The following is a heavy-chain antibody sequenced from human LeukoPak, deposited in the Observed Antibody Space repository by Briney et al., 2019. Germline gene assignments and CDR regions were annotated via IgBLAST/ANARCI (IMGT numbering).Heavy chain of an antibody. CDR2: INPSGGST. Sequence: GASVKVSCKASGYTFTSYYMHWVRQAPGQGLEWMGIINPSGGSTSYAQKFQGRVTMTRDTSTSTVYMELSSLRSEDTAVYYCARSTVTNHYYYYGMDVWGQGTTVTVSS. J-gene: IGHJ6*02. CDR3: ARSTVTNHYYYYGMDV. CDR1: GYTFTSYY. V-gene: IGHV1-46*01. D-gene: IGHD4-17*01.